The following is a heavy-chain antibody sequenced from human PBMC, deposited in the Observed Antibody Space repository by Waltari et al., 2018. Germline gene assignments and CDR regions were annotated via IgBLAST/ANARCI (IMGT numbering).Heavy chain of an antibody. CDR3: ARVFKQKLYFDY. V-gene: IGHV3-48*03. J-gene: IGHJ4*02. CDR1: GFTFSTYE. Sequence: EVQLVESGGGSVPPGGSLRLSCAASGFTFSTYEMNWVRQAPGKGLEWMSYISSSGMTTYYADSVKGRFTISRDNAKNSLYLQMDSLTAEDTAVYYCARVFKQKLYFDYWGQGTLVTVSS. CDR2: ISSSGMTT.